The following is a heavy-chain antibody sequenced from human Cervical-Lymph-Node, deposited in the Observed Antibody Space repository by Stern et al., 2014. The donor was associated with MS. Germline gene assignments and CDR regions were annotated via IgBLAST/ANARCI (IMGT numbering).Heavy chain of an antibody. J-gene: IGHJ4*02. Sequence: QVQLGQSGPEVMQPGASVRVSCKASGYTFTTPNYGIAWVREAPGRGLEWMGWIRSYNGNTVYAQNLQDRVTMTTDTSASTAYMELRSLRSDDTAFYYCARERLRDFNDYHFDSWGQGTLVTVSS. CDR1: GYTFTTPNYG. D-gene: IGHD4-11*01. CDR2: IRSYNGNT. V-gene: IGHV1-18*01. CDR3: ARERLRDFNDYHFDS.